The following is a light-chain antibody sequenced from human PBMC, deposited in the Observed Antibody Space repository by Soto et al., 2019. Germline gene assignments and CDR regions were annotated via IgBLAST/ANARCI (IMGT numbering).Light chain of an antibody. V-gene: IGKV3-20*01. J-gene: IGKJ2*01. CDR3: QQYDTSIWAYT. CDR1: QSVSSSY. CDR2: GAS. Sequence: EVVLTQSPVTLSLSPGERATLSCRASQSVSSSYLAWYQQKPGQAPRLLIYGASSRATGIPDRFSGSGCGTDFTLTISRLEPEDFAVYYCQQYDTSIWAYTFGQGTKLEIK.